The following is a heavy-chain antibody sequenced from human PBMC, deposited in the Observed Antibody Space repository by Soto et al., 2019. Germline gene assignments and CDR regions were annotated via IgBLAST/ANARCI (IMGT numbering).Heavy chain of an antibody. CDR1: GFTFSNYA. CDR3: ASGHCDSSSCFRMDV. D-gene: IGHD2-2*03. J-gene: IGHJ6*02. V-gene: IGHV3-23*01. CDR2: VTGSGGAT. Sequence: GGSLRLSCAASGFTFSNYAMSWVRQAPGKGLEWVSGVTGSGGATYYADSVKGRFTISRDNSKNTLYLQMSSLRAEDTAVYYCASGHCDSSSCFRMDVWGQGTTVTVSS.